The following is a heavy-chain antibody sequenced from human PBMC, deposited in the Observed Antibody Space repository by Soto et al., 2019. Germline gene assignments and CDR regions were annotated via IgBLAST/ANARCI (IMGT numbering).Heavy chain of an antibody. D-gene: IGHD6-25*01. CDR3: ARTAACKDLYF. CDR2: IFYSGTT. V-gene: IGHV4-31*03. Sequence: QVQLQESGPGLVKPSQTLSLTCTVSGGSISSGGYYWSWIRQHPGKGLEWIGYIFYSGTTYYTPSLKKSVTISVDTTKKQFSLKLNSVTAADTAMYYCARTAACKDLYFWGPGTLVTVPS. J-gene: IGHJ4*02. CDR1: GGSISSGGYY.